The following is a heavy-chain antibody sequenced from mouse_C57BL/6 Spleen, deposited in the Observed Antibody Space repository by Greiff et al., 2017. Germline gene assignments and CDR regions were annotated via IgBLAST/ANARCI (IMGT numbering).Heavy chain of an antibody. CDR1: GYSFTSYY. CDR3: AMDYYGSFDY. CDR2: IYPGSGNT. V-gene: IGHV1-66*01. D-gene: IGHD1-1*01. J-gene: IGHJ2*01. Sequence: VQLQQSGPELVKPGASVKISCKASGYSFTSYYIHWVKQRPGQGLEWIGWIYPGSGNTKYNEKFKGKATLTADTSSSTAYMQLSSLTSEDSAVYYCAMDYYGSFDYWGHGTTLTVSS.